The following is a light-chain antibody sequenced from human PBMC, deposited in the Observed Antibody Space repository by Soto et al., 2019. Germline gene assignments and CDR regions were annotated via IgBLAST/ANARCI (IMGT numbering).Light chain of an antibody. CDR3: QQRSDWPWT. V-gene: IGKV3-11*01. CDR1: QSVSSY. CDR2: EAS. J-gene: IGKJ1*01. Sequence: IGLPQSPGTLSLSPGERATLSCRASQSVSSYLAWYQQKPGQAPRLLMYEASNRATGIPARFSGGGSGTDFTLTISSLEPEDFAVYYCQQRSDWPWTFGQGTKVDIK.